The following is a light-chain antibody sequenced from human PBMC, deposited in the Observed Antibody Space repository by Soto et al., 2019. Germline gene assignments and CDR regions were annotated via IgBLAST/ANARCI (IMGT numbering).Light chain of an antibody. CDR3: QQYHQWPA. CDR2: GAA. Sequence: EIVMTQSPATLSVSPGERATLSCRASQSVFSSLAWYQQKPGQAPRLLIYGAATRATGIPARFSGGGSGTEFTLTISSLQSEDLAVYYCQQYHQWPAFGRGTKVEIK. CDR1: QSVFSS. V-gene: IGKV3-15*01. J-gene: IGKJ4*02.